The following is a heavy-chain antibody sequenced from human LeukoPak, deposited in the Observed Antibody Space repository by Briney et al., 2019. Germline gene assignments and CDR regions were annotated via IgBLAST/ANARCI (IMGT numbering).Heavy chain of an antibody. CDR1: GYTLTELS. V-gene: IGHV1-24*01. J-gene: IGHJ4*02. D-gene: IGHD3-3*01. CDR3: ASPGASYYDFWSGYSFDY. Sequence: ASVKVSCKVSGYTLTELSMHWVRQAPGKGLEWMGGFDPEDGETIYAQKFQGRVTMTEDTSTDTAYMELSSLRSEDTAVYYCASPGASYYDFWSGYSFDYWGQGTLVTVSS. CDR2: FDPEDGET.